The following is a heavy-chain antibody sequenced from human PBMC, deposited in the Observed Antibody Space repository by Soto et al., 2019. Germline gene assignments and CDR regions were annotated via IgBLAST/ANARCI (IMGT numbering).Heavy chain of an antibody. V-gene: IGHV3-23*01. CDR3: PKNGDFWSWGMDV. Sequence: PGGSLRLSCAASGFTFSTYAMTWVRQAPGKGLEWVSIISSTGDGTYYADSVKGRFTISRDNSQRTLNLQMNSLRAEDTAVYYCPKNGDFWSWGMDVWGQGTTVTVSS. CDR1: GFTFSTYA. J-gene: IGHJ6*02. D-gene: IGHD3-3*01. CDR2: ISSTGDGT.